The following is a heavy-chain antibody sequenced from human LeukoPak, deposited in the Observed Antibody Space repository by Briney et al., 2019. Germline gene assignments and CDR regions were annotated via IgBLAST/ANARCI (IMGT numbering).Heavy chain of an antibody. V-gene: IGHV3-30*02. CDR3: AKDQSTVVSDWLYYYYYYMDV. CDR2: IRYDGSNK. J-gene: IGHJ6*03. CDR1: GFTFSSYG. Sequence: GGSLRLSCAASGFTFSSYGMHWVRQAPGKGLEWVALIRYDGSNKYYADSVKGRFTISRDNSKNTLYLQMNSLRAEDTAVYYCAKDQSTVVSDWLYYYYYYMDVWGQGTTVTVSS. D-gene: IGHD4-23*01.